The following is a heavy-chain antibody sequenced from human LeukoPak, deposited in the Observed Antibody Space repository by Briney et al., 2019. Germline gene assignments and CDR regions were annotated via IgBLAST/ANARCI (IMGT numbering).Heavy chain of an antibody. Sequence: GRSLRLSCAASGFTFSSYSMNWVRQAPGKGLEWVSSISSSSSYIYYADSVKGRFTISRDNAKNSLYLQMNSLRAEDTAVYYCARGRSGNYFDYWGQGTLLTVSS. V-gene: IGHV3-21*01. CDR1: GFTFSSYS. CDR2: ISSSSSYI. J-gene: IGHJ4*02. D-gene: IGHD1-26*01. CDR3: ARGRSGNYFDY.